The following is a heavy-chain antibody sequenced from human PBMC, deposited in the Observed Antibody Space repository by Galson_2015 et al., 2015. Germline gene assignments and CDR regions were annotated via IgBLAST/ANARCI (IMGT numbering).Heavy chain of an antibody. Sequence: ETLSLTCAVSGGSISSSNWWSWVRQPPGKGLEWIGEIYHSGSTNYNPSLKSRVAISVDKSKNQFSLKLSSVTATDTAVYYCARESLGYYKGYYYMDVWGKGTTVTVSS. CDR1: GGSISSSNW. CDR2: IYHSGST. V-gene: IGHV4-4*02. CDR3: ARESLGYYKGYYYMDV. D-gene: IGHD2/OR15-2a*01. J-gene: IGHJ6*03.